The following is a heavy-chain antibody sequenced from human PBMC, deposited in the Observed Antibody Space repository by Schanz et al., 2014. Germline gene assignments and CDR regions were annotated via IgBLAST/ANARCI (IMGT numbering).Heavy chain of an antibody. V-gene: IGHV1-46*01. CDR1: GYTFTSYD. D-gene: IGHD2-2*01. CDR2: INPSSGTT. Sequence: QVQLVQSGAEVKKPGASVKVSCKASGYTFTSYDINWVRQATGQGLEWMGKINPSSGTTRIAQNFQGRLTVTRDTSTSTVNMELSSLRSEDTAVYYCARGGFFDSTSCDSWGQGTLVTVSS. J-gene: IGHJ4*02. CDR3: ARGGFFDSTSCDS.